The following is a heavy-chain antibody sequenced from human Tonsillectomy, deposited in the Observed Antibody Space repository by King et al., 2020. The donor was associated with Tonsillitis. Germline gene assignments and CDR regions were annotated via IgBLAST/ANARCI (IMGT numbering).Heavy chain of an antibody. V-gene: IGHV1-69*01. CDR2: IIPNFGTA. D-gene: IGHD3-3*01. Sequence: QLVQSGAEVKKPGSSVKVSCTASGGTFSSYAFNWVRQAPGQGPEWMGVIIPNFGTANYAQKFQDRVTIIADGSTSTAYMELSSLRSDDTAVYYCARGGTVSWFLSDSFDYWGQGTLVTVSS. CDR3: ARGGTVSWFLSDSFDY. J-gene: IGHJ4*02. CDR1: GGTFSSYA.